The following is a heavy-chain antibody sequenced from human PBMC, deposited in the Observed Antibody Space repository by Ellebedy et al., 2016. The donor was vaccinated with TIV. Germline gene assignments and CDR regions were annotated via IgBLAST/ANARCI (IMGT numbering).Heavy chain of an antibody. CDR3: ARHNIYDGFDL. V-gene: IGHV5-10-1*01. CDR2: VDPSDSYA. Sequence: GESLKISCRGSGYSFSTSWITWVRQMPGKGLEWMGRVDPSDSYAQSSPSFQGRVTISTDKSINTAYLQWRALKASDTAMFFCARHNIYDGFDLWGPGTMVTVSS. CDR1: GYSFSTSW. D-gene: IGHD1-14*01. J-gene: IGHJ3*01.